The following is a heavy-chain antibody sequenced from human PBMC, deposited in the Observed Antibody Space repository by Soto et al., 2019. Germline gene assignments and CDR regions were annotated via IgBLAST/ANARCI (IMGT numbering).Heavy chain of an antibody. CDR2: IDPSDSYT. D-gene: IGHD3-22*01. J-gene: IGHJ5*02. Sequence: GESLKISCKGSGYSFTSYWISWVRQMPGKGLEWMGRIDPSDSYTNYIPSFQGHVTISADKSISTAYLQWSSLKASDTAMYYCARGRQGYYYDSSGSWFDPWGQGTLVTVSS. V-gene: IGHV5-10-1*01. CDR1: GYSFTSYW. CDR3: ARGRQGYYYDSSGSWFDP.